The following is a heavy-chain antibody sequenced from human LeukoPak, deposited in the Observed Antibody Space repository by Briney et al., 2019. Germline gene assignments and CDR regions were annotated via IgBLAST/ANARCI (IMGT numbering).Heavy chain of an antibody. CDR2: ISSSGSTI. Sequence: GGSLRLSCAASGFTFSSYEMNWVRQAPGKGLEWVSYISSSGSTIYYADSVKGRFTISRDNAKNSLYLQMNSLRAEDTAVYYCARVEWTKQWLPINKFDYWGQGTLVTVSS. CDR3: ARVEWTKQWLPINKFDY. J-gene: IGHJ4*02. CDR1: GFTFSSYE. D-gene: IGHD6-19*01. V-gene: IGHV3-48*03.